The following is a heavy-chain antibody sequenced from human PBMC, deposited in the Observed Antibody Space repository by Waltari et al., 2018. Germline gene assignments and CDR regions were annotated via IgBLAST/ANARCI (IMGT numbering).Heavy chain of an antibody. CDR3: IRHPDLRYCSDDNCHTRLDV. CDR2: TCQCDLKS. Sequence: EVQLVQSGAEVKRPGEYLQISCKVSGYSFTYYWIAWVRQVPGKGLEWVGLTCQCDLKSSHSPSCQGPACISVDKSINTAYLQWNSLKASDTAVYYCIRHPDLRYCSDDNCHTRLDVWGQGTMVTVSS. V-gene: IGHV5-51*01. CDR1: GYSFTYYW. J-gene: IGHJ3*01. D-gene: IGHD2-15*01.